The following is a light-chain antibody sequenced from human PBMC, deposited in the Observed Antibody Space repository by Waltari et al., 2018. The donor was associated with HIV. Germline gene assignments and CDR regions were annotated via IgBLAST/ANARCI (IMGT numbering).Light chain of an antibody. Sequence: EIVLTQSPGTLSLSPGERVILSCRASQSVSSSHLAWYQQKPGQAPRLVIYAASSRATGIPDRFSGSGSGTDFNLTISRLEPEDFAVYYCQQYGSSLWTFGQGTKVEAK. J-gene: IGKJ1*01. CDR1: QSVSSSH. V-gene: IGKV3-20*01. CDR2: AAS. CDR3: QQYGSSLWT.